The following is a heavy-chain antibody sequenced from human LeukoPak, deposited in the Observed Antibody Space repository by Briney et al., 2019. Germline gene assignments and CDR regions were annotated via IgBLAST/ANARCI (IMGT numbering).Heavy chain of an antibody. Sequence: GGSLRLSCAASGFTFSSYEMNWVRQAPGKGLEWVSYISSSGSTIYYADSVKGRFTISRDNAKNSLYLQMNSLRAEDTAVYYCARVRYCSGGSCYGNWYDPWGQGTLVTVSS. CDR2: ISSSGSTI. CDR3: ARVRYCSGGSCYGNWYDP. CDR1: GFTFSSYE. J-gene: IGHJ5*02. V-gene: IGHV3-48*03. D-gene: IGHD2-15*01.